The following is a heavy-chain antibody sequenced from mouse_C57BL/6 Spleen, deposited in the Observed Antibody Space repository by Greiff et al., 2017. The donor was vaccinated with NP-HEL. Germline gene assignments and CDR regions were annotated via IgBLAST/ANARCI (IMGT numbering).Heavy chain of an antibody. CDR2: IDPSDSET. CDR1: GYTFTSYW. V-gene: IGHV1-52*01. Sequence: VQLQQPGAELVRPGSSVKLSCKASGYTFTSYWMHWVKQRPIQGLEWIGNIDPSDSETHYNQKFKDKATLTVDKSSSTAYMQLSSLTSEDSAVYYCAREVTKAWFAYWGQGTLVTVSA. CDR3: AREVTKAWFAY. J-gene: IGHJ3*01. D-gene: IGHD2-3*01.